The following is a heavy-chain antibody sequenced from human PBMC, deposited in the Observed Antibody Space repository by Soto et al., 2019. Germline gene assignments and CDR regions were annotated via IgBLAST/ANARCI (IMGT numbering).Heavy chain of an antibody. CDR1: GFTFSSYV. V-gene: IGHV3-33*01. CDR3: ARAGGGSSFDY. D-gene: IGHD3-16*01. Sequence: QVQLVESGGGVVQPGRSLRLSCAASGFTFSSYVMHWVRQAPGKGLEWVAVIWYDGSNKYYADSVKGRFTLSRDNSKNTMYLQMNSLRAEDTAVYYCARAGGGSSFDYWGQGTLVTVSS. J-gene: IGHJ4*02. CDR2: IWYDGSNK.